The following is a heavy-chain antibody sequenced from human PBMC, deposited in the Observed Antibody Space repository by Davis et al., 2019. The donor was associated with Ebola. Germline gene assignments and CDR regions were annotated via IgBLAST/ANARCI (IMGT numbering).Heavy chain of an antibody. J-gene: IGHJ4*02. CDR2: IYYNGSP. D-gene: IGHD5-12*01. CDR1: GGSVSSHY. V-gene: IGHV4-59*08. CDR3: ARFRTVATGFDF. Sequence: SETLSLTCTVSGGSVSSHYWSWIRQPPGKGLEWIAYIYYNGSPNYNPSLKSRVTISLDTSRNQLSLRLTSVTAADTAVYYCARFRTVATGFDFWGQGALVSVSS.